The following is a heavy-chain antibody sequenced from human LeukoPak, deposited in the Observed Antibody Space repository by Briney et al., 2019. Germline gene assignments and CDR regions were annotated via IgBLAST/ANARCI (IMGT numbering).Heavy chain of an antibody. J-gene: IGHJ4*02. CDR3: AKDYTIFGVVNLFDY. V-gene: IGHV3-23*01. CDR2: ISGSGGST. Sequence: GGSLRLSCAASGFTFSSYAMSWVRQAPGKGLEWVSAISGSGGSTYYADSVKGRFTISRDNSKSTLYLQMNSLRAEDTAVYYCAKDYTIFGVVNLFDYWGQGTLVTVSS. D-gene: IGHD3-3*01. CDR1: GFTFSSYA.